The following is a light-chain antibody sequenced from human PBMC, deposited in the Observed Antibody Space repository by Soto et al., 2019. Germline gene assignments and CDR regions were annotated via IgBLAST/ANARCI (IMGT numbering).Light chain of an antibody. J-gene: IGKJ2*01. V-gene: IGKV3-20*01. CDR3: QQYGSSPYT. Sequence: EIVLTQSPGTLSLSPGERATLSCRASQSVSRRFLAWYQQKPGQAPRLLMYGSSSRATGIPDRFSGTGSGTDFTLTISILEPEDFAVYYCQQYGSSPYTFGLGTKMEIK. CDR1: QSVSRRF. CDR2: GSS.